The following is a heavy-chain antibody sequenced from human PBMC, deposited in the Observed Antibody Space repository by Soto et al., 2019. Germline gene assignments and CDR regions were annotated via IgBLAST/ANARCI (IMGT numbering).Heavy chain of an antibody. D-gene: IGHD3-10*01. J-gene: IGHJ4*02. CDR2: INPNSGGT. Sequence: QVQLVQSGAEVKKPGASVKVSCKASGYTFTGYYMHWVRQAPGQGLEWMGWINPNSGGTNYAQKFQGWVTMTRDTSISTACMELSRLRSDDTAVYYWARGGLLWFGEDADGFDYWGQGTLVTVSS. V-gene: IGHV1-2*04. CDR3: ARGGLLWFGEDADGFDY. CDR1: GYTFTGYY.